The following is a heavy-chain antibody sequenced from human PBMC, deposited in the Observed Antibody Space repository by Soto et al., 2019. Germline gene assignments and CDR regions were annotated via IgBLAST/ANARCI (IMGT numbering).Heavy chain of an antibody. CDR3: ARGSDNYGPNDY. V-gene: IGHV3-21*01. J-gene: IGHJ4*02. CDR1: GFTFSSYS. CDR2: ISTSSYHT. Sequence: GGSLRLSCAASGFTFSSYSMNWVRQAPGKGLEWVSCISTSSYHTFYAGSVKGRFTISRDSAKNSLFLHMNSLRVEDTAVYYCARGSDNYGPNDYWGQGTLVTVSS. D-gene: IGHD5-18*01.